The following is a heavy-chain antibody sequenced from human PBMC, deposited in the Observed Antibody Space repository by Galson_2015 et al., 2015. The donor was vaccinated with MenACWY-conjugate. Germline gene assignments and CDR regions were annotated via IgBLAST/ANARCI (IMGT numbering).Heavy chain of an antibody. Sequence: SVKVSCKASGYTFTGYYMHWVRQAPGQGLEWMGWINPNSGGTNYAQKFQGWVTMTRDTSISTAYMELSRLRSDDTAVYYCARGAAVFLPAAINYYYYGMDVWGQGTTATVSS. CDR1: GYTFTGYY. J-gene: IGHJ6*02. CDR3: ARGAAVFLPAAINYYYYGMDV. D-gene: IGHD2-2*02. CDR2: INPNSGGT. V-gene: IGHV1-2*04.